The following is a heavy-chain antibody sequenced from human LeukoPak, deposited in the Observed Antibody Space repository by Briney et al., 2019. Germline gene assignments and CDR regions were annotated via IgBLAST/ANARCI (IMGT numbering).Heavy chain of an antibody. CDR1: GFTFSNYA. CDR3: ASRSYSSTDY. D-gene: IGHD4-11*01. CDR2: LSSSGGAT. Sequence: GGSLRLSCAASGFTFSNYAMSWVRQAPGKGLEWVSILSSSGGATYYADSVKGRFTISRDNSKNTLYLQMNSLRAEDTAVYYCASRSYSSTDYWGQGTLVTVSS. J-gene: IGHJ4*02. V-gene: IGHV3-23*01.